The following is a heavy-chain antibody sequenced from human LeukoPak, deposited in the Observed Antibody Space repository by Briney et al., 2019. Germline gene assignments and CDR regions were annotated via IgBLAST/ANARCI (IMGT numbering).Heavy chain of an antibody. V-gene: IGHV3-53*01. Sequence: GGSLRLSCAASGFTFSDYYMSWVRQAPGKGLEWVSAIYSGGTTYYADSVRGRFTISRDNSKNTLFLQMNSLRAEDTAVYHCATNSGWNYFDYWGQGTLVTVSS. CDR2: IYSGGTT. CDR1: GFTFSDYY. CDR3: ATNSGWNYFDY. J-gene: IGHJ4*02. D-gene: IGHD5-12*01.